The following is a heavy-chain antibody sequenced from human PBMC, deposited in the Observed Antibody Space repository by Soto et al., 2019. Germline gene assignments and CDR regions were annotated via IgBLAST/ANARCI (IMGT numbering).Heavy chain of an antibody. CDR1: GYTLTELS. CDR2: FDPEDGET. J-gene: IGHJ6*02. V-gene: IGHV1-24*01. D-gene: IGHD2-15*01. Sequence: ASVKVSCKVSGYTLTELSMHWVRQAPGKGLEWMGGFDPEDGETIYAQKFQGRVTMTEDTSTDTAYVELSSLRSEDTAVYYCATDLSCSGGSCYSGMDVWGQGTTVTVSS. CDR3: ATDLSCSGGSCYSGMDV.